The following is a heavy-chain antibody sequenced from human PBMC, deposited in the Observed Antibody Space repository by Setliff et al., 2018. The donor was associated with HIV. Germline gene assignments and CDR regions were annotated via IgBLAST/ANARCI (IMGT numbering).Heavy chain of an antibody. CDR3: ARGKGV. CDR1: ATFTNVD. Sequence: ASVKVSCKASATFTNVDIHWLRRATGQGLEWMGWMNPNSGVSGYGQKFQGRVTMTRDTSISTAYMELSSLTSEDTAVYYCARGKGVGGQGTTVTVSS. J-gene: IGHJ6*02. V-gene: IGHV1-8*01. CDR2: MNPNSGVS.